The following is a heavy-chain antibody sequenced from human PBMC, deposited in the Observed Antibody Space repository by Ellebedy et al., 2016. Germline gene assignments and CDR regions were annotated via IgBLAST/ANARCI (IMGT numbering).Heavy chain of an antibody. J-gene: IGHJ5*02. Sequence: SVKVSXXASGGTFSSYAISWVRQAPGQGLEWMGGIIPIFGTANYAQKFQGRVTITADESTSTAYMELSSLRSEDTAVYYCATGLRYFDWLLGSWGQGTLVTVSS. CDR3: ATGLRYFDWLLGS. CDR1: GGTFSSYA. D-gene: IGHD3-9*01. CDR2: IIPIFGTA. V-gene: IGHV1-69*13.